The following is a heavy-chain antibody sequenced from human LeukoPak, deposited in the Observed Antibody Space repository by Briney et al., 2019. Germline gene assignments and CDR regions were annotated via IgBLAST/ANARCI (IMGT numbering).Heavy chain of an antibody. J-gene: IGHJ4*02. CDR3: AGGAAMVVFDY. Sequence: PSETLSLTCTVSGGSVSSYYWSWIRQPPGKGLKWIGYIYYSGSTNYNPSLKSRVTISVDTSKNQFSLKLSSVTAADTAVYYCAGGAAMVVFDYWGQGTLVTVSS. CDR1: GGSVSSYY. V-gene: IGHV4-59*02. CDR2: IYYSGST. D-gene: IGHD5-18*01.